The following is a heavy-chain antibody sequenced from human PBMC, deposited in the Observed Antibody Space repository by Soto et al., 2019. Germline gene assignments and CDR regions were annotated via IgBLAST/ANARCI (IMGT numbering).Heavy chain of an antibody. Sequence: SETLSLTCTVSGGSINSYYWSWIRQPPGEGLEWVGTIYYSGRTYYNPSLTGRLRMSVDTSKNQFSLNLSSVTATDTAVYYCARRRIVPTTNFDYWGQGTLVTVSS. J-gene: IGHJ4*02. D-gene: IGHD1-26*01. CDR3: ARRRIVPTTNFDY. V-gene: IGHV4-59*04. CDR2: IYYSGRT. CDR1: GGSINSYY.